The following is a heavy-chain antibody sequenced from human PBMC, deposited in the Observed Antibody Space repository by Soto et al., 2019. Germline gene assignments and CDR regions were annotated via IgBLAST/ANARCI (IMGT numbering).Heavy chain of an antibody. Sequence: QVQLVESGGGVVQPGRSLRLSCAASGFTFSSYGMHWVRQAPGKGLEWVAVISYDGSNKYYADSVEGRFTISRDNSKNTLYLQMNSLRAEDTAVYYCAKASGGMDVWGQGTTVTVSS. CDR2: ISYDGSNK. V-gene: IGHV3-30*18. CDR3: AKASGGMDV. D-gene: IGHD6-25*01. J-gene: IGHJ6*02. CDR1: GFTFSSYG.